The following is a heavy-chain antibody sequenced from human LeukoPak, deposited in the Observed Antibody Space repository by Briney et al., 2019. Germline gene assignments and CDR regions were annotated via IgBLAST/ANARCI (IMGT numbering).Heavy chain of an antibody. CDR1: GFTFNSYS. J-gene: IGHJ4*02. V-gene: IGHV3-48*01. CDR3: ARETYYYDSSGYYVYYFDN. D-gene: IGHD3-22*01. Sequence: GGSLRLSCAASGFTFNSYSMNWVRQAPGKGLEWVSYISGSSTDIKYADSVKGRFTISRDNAKNSLYLQMHSLRAEDTAVYYCARETYYYDSSGYYVYYFDNWGQGTLVTVSS. CDR2: ISGSSTDI.